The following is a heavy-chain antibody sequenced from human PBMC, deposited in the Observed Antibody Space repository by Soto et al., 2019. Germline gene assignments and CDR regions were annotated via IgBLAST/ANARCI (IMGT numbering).Heavy chain of an antibody. CDR3: AKKECPGGSCSSPFDS. J-gene: IGHJ4*02. V-gene: IGHV3-23*01. Sequence: PGGSLRLSCAASGFTFSSYAMSWVRQAPGKGLEWVSAIRSSGVSTYYADSVKGRFTISRDNSKNTLYLQMNSLRAEDSAVYYCAKKECPGGSCSSPFDSWGQGTQVTVSS. D-gene: IGHD2-15*01. CDR1: GFTFSSYA. CDR2: IRSSGVST.